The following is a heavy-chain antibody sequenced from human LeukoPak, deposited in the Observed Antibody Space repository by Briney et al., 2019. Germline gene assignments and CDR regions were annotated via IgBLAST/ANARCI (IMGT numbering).Heavy chain of an antibody. D-gene: IGHD3-22*01. V-gene: IGHV4-59*01. CDR3: VRARGYFVPDS. Sequence: NPSQRLSLTCTVSGDSFTKYYWNWIRQAPGKGLEWIGYVSGSGSTKYNPSLKSRVSMSADTSKNQLSLQLTSLSAADTAVYYCVRARGYFVPDSWGPGTLVT. CDR1: GDSFTKYY. J-gene: IGHJ4*02. CDR2: VSGSGST.